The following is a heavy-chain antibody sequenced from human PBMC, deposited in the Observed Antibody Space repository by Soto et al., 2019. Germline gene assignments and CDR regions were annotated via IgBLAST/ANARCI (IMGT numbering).Heavy chain of an antibody. D-gene: IGHD2-2*01. CDR3: ASPSDIVLDYGMDV. J-gene: IGHJ6*02. CDR1: GGTISSYA. Sequence: SVKVSCKASGGTISSYAISWVRQAPGQGLEWMGGIIPIFGTTNYAQKFQGRVTITADESTSTAYMELSSLRAEDTAVYYCASPSDIVLDYGMDVWGQGTTVTVSS. V-gene: IGHV1-69*13. CDR2: IIPIFGTT.